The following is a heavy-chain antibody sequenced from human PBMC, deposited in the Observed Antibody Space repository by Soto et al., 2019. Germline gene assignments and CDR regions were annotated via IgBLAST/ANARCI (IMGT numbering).Heavy chain of an antibody. CDR2: IYYSGST. J-gene: IGHJ4*02. CDR3: ARDGMHYHDSSAPRSFDY. V-gene: IGHV4-30-4*01. CDR1: GGSISSGDYY. D-gene: IGHD3-22*01. Sequence: SETLSLTCTVSGGSISSGDYYWSWIRQPPGKGLEWIGYIYYSGSTYYNPSLKSRVTISVDTSKNQFSLKLSSVTAADTAVYYCARDGMHYHDSSAPRSFDYWGQGTLVTVSS.